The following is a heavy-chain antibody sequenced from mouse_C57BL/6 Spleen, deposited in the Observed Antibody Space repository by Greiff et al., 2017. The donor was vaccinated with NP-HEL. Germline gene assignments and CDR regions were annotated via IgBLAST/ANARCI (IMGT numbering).Heavy chain of an antibody. CDR1: GYAFTNYL. CDR2: INPGSGGT. CDR3: ARGQAYYSNYGYYFDY. D-gene: IGHD2-5*01. V-gene: IGHV1-54*01. Sequence: VQLKESGAELVRPGTSVKVSCKASGYAFTNYLIEWVKQRPGQGLEWIGVINPGSGGTNYNEKFKGKATLTADKSSSTAYMQLSSLTSEDSAVYFCARGQAYYSNYGYYFDYWGQGTTLTVSS. J-gene: IGHJ2*01.